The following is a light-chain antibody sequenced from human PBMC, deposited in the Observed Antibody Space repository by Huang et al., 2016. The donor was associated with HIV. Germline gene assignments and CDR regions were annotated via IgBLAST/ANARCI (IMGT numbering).Light chain of an antibody. CDR2: EVS. CDR1: QSLLHTDGKTY. CDR3: MQSIQLYT. V-gene: IGKV2D-29*01. J-gene: IGKJ2*01. Sequence: DIVLTQTPLSLSVNPGQPASISCKSSQSLLHTDGKTYLYWYLQKPGQTPQLMTYEVSNRFVGVPDRFSGGGSGTDFTLEISRVAAEDFGVYYCMQSIQLYTFGQGTKLGIK.